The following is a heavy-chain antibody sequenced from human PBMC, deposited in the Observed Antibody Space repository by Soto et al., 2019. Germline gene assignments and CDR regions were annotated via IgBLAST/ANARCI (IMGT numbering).Heavy chain of an antibody. CDR2: IHHSGTT. V-gene: IGHV4-4*02. J-gene: IGHJ4*02. Sequence: QVQLQESGPGLVKPSGTLSLTCVVSGGSINTDYWWSWVRQPPGKGLEWIGEIHHSGTTNYIQSLKSRVTMSPDKSNNQLSLRLSSVTAADTAVYYCARGFDYRWVYWGQGTLVTVSS. D-gene: IGHD3-16*01. CDR1: GGSINTDYW. CDR3: ARGFDYRWVY.